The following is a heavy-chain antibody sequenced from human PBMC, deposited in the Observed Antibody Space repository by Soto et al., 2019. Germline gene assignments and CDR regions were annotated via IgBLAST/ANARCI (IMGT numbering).Heavy chain of an antibody. V-gene: IGHV1-69*02. CDR3: ASNQVGATSSWFGA. J-gene: IGHJ5*02. CDR1: GGTFSSYT. Sequence: QVQLVQSGAEVKKPGSSVKVSCKASGGTFSSYTISWVRQAPGQGLEWMGRIIPIIGIANYAQKFQGRVTITADKSTNTAYMELSSLRSEDTAVYYCASNQVGATSSWFGAWGQVHLVTVAT. CDR2: IIPIIGIA. D-gene: IGHD1-26*01.